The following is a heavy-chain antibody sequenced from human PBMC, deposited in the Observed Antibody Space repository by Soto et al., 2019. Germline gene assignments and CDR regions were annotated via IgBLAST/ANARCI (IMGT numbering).Heavy chain of an antibody. CDR3: TGITWFRGMDV. Sequence: SQTLSLTCVISGDSVSSNSAGWNWIWQSPSRGLEWLRRTYYKFKWNNDYALSVKSRITINPDTSKNQFSLHLYSVTPEDTAVYYCTGITWFRGMDVWGQGTPVTVSS. J-gene: IGHJ6*02. D-gene: IGHD3-10*01. CDR2: TYYKFKWNN. V-gene: IGHV6-1*01. CDR1: GDSVSSNSAG.